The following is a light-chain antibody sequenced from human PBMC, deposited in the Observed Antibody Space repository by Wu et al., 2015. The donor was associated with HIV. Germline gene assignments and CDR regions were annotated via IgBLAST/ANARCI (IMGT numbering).Light chain of an antibody. J-gene: IGKJ4*01. CDR3: QQRSNWLPVT. CDR1: QSVSSSY. CDR2: GAS. V-gene: IGKV3D-20*02. Sequence: EIVLTQSPGTLSLSPGERATLSCRASQSVSSSYLAWYQQKPGQNTRLLIYGASSRATGIPDRFSGSGSGTDFTLTISRLEPEDFAVYYCQQRSNWLPVTFGGGTKVEIK.